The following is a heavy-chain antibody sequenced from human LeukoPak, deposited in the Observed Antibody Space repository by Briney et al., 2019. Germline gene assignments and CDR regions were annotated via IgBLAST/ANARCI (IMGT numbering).Heavy chain of an antibody. CDR3: ARERVVGYWYFDL. J-gene: IGHJ2*01. CDR1: GYTFTNYF. CDR2: INPSGGSA. Sequence: ASVKVSCKASGYTFTNYFIHWVRQAPGQGLEWMGIINPSGGSASYAQKFQGRVTMTRDTSTTTVYMELSSLRSEDTAVYYCARERVVGYWYFDLWGRGTLVAVSS. D-gene: IGHD3-16*02. V-gene: IGHV1-46*01.